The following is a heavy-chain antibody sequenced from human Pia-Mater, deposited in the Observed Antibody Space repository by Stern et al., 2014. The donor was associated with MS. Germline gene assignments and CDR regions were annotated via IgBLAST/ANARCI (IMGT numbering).Heavy chain of an antibody. D-gene: IGHD3-22*01. V-gene: IGHV3-23*04. Sequence: EMQLVESGGGLVQPGGSLRLSCAFSQLTFSFHAMSWVRQAPGKGLEWVSGISGNVDEKYYADSVKGRFTISRDNSKETVFLQLNNVRAEDTAVYYCAKGNTYFFDTSDAAPGYWGQGTLVTVSS. CDR1: QLTFSFHA. CDR3: AKGNTYFFDTSDAAPGY. CDR2: ISGNVDEK. J-gene: IGHJ1*01.